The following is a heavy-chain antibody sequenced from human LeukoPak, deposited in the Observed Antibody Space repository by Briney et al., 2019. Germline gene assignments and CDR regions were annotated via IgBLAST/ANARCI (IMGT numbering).Heavy chain of an antibody. J-gene: IGHJ4*02. CDR3: ARDQCSSTSCYSLDY. D-gene: IGHD2-2*01. CDR2: IWYDGSNK. CDR1: GFTFSSYG. V-gene: IGHV3-33*01. Sequence: GGSLRLSCAASGFTFSSYGTHWVRQAPGKGLEWVAVIWYDGSNKYYADSVKGRFTISRDNSKNTLYLQMNSLRAEDTAVYYCARDQCSSTSCYSLDYWGQGTLVTVSS.